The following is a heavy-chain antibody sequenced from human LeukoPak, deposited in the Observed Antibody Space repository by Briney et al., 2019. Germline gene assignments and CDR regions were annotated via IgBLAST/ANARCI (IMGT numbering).Heavy chain of an antibody. J-gene: IGHJ6*03. V-gene: IGHV4-38-2*02. CDR3: ARVVIPLYYMDV. CDR1: GYSISSGYY. Sequence: SETLSLTCTVSGYSISSGYYWGWIRQPPGKGLEWIGSIYHSGRTFYNPSLKSRVTISVDTSKNQFSLKLTSVTAADTAVYYCARVVIPLYYMDVWGKGTTVTVSS. D-gene: IGHD3-16*02. CDR2: IYHSGRT.